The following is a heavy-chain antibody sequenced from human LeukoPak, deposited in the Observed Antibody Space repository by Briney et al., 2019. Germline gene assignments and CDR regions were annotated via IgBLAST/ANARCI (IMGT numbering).Heavy chain of an antibody. CDR1: GFTFSSYS. CDR2: ISSSSSYI. Sequence: GGSLRLSCAASGFTFSSYSMNWVRQAPGKGLELVSSISSSSSYIYYADSVKGRFTISRDNAKNSLYLQMNSLRAEDTAVYYCARESITMVRGVILNWFDPWGQGTLVTVSS. CDR3: ARESITMVRGVILNWFDP. J-gene: IGHJ5*02. D-gene: IGHD3-10*01. V-gene: IGHV3-21*01.